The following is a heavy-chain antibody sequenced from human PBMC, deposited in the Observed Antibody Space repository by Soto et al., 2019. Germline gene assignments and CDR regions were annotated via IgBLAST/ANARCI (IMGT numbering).Heavy chain of an antibody. J-gene: IGHJ5*02. CDR3: ARLFGCSGGSCYFDP. V-gene: IGHV4-39*01. CDR2: INYSGRT. Sequence: PSETLSLTCTVSGDSISSSTYYWAWTRQPPGKGLEWIGSINYSGRTYYGPSVKSRITISVDTSKNQYSLKLHSVTATDTAVYYCARLFGCSGGSCYFDPWGQGTLVTVSS. D-gene: IGHD2-15*01. CDR1: GDSISSSTYY.